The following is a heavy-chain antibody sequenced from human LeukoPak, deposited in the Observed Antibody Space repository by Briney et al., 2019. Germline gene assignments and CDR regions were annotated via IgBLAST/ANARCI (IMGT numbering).Heavy chain of an antibody. Sequence: PGGSLRLSCAASGFTFSSYWMHWVRQGPGKGLVWVSRINSDGSSTSYADSVKGRFTISRDNAKNTLYLQMSSLRAEDTAVYYCARCSGSYYRWFDPWGQGTLVTVSS. D-gene: IGHD1-26*01. CDR1: GFTFSSYW. J-gene: IGHJ5*02. CDR3: ARCSGSYYRWFDP. V-gene: IGHV3-74*01. CDR2: INSDGSST.